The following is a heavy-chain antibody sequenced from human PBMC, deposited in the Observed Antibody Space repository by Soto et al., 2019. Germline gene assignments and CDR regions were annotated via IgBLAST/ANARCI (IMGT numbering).Heavy chain of an antibody. CDR1: GFTFSSYW. D-gene: IGHD3-22*01. V-gene: IGHV3-74*01. CDR3: ARGPSLYYYDSSGKPPPFGYYYYGMDV. CDR2: INSDGSST. J-gene: IGHJ6*02. Sequence: PGGSLRLSCAASGFTFSSYWMHWVRQAPGKGLVWVSRINSDGSSTSYADSVKGRFTISRDNAKNTLYLQMNSLRAEDTAVYYCARGPSLYYYDSSGKPPPFGYYYYGMDVWGQGTTVTVSS.